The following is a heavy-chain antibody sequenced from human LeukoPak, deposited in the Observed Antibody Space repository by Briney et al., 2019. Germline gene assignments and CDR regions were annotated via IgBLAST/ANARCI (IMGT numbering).Heavy chain of an antibody. Sequence: GASVKVSCKASGYTFTSYYMHWVRQAPGQGLEWMGIINPSGGSTSYAQKFQGRVTMTRDTSTSTVYMELSNLRSEDTAVYYCARDRGVTTRPFYYYYYYGMDVWGQGTTVTVSS. V-gene: IGHV1-46*01. CDR3: ARDRGVTTRPFYYYYYYGMDV. CDR1: GYTFTSYY. CDR2: INPSGGST. J-gene: IGHJ6*02. D-gene: IGHD4-17*01.